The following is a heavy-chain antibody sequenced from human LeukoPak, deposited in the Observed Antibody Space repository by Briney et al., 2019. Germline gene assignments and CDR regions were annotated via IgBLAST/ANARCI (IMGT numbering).Heavy chain of an antibody. V-gene: IGHV1-24*01. D-gene: IGHD2-15*01. J-gene: IGHJ5*02. Sequence: ASVKVSCKVSGYTLTELSMHWVRQAPGKGLEWMGGFDPEDGETIYAQKFQGRVTMTEDTSTDTAYMELSSLRSEDTAVYYCARDRPSPYCSGGSCWFGPWGQGTLVTVSS. CDR2: FDPEDGET. CDR1: GYTLTELS. CDR3: ARDRPSPYCSGGSCWFGP.